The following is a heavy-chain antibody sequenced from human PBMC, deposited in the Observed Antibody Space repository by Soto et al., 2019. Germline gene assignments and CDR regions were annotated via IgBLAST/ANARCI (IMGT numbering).Heavy chain of an antibody. CDR2: IYHSGST. D-gene: IGHD3-22*01. V-gene: IGHV4-30-2*01. CDR3: ARYDSSGYFGY. J-gene: IGHJ4*02. CDR1: GGSISSGGYS. Sequence: SETLSLTCAVSGGSISSGGYSWSWIRHPPGKGLEWIGYIYHSGSTYYNPSLKSRVTISVDRSKNQFSLKLSYVTAADTAVYYCARYDSSGYFGYWGQGTLVTSPQ.